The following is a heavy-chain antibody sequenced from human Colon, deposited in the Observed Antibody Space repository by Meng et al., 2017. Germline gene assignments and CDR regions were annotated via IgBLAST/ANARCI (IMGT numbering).Heavy chain of an antibody. CDR3: ARSPRGMD. V-gene: IGHV3-66*02. CDR1: GFTVGRNH. D-gene: IGHD2-8*01. J-gene: IGHJ4*02. Sequence: GESLKISCAASGFTVGRNHMSWVRQAPGKGLECVSVIYSGGSTSYPESVKCRFTISSDNSKNTLYPQMNSMRTEDTAVYYCARSPRGMDWGQGTLVTVSS. CDR2: IYSGGST.